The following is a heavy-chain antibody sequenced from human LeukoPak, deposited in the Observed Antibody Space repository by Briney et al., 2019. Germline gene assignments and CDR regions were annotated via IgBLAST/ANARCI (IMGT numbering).Heavy chain of an antibody. CDR2: ISSSSTI. D-gene: IGHD6-13*01. J-gene: IGHJ3*02. Sequence: GGSLRLSCAASGFTFSSYAMSWVRQAPGKGLEWVSYISSSSTIYYADSVKGRFTISRDNAKNSLYLQMNSLRAEDTAVYYCAPLNWVYPDGFDIWGQGTMVTVSS. CDR3: APLNWVYPDGFDI. V-gene: IGHV3-48*04. CDR1: GFTFSSYA.